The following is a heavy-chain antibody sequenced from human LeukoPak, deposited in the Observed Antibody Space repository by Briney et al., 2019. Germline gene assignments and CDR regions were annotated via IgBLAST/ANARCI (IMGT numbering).Heavy chain of an antibody. J-gene: IGHJ5*02. V-gene: IGHV3-74*01. CDR2: INSDGSST. CDR1: GFTFSSYW. CDR3: AGDRGYSYGYSFDP. Sequence: GGSLRLSCAASGFTFSSYWMHWVRQAPGKGLVWVSRINSDGSSTSYADSVKGRFTISRDNAKNTLYLQMNSLRAEDTAVYYCAGDRGYSYGYSFDPWGQGTLVTVSS. D-gene: IGHD5-18*01.